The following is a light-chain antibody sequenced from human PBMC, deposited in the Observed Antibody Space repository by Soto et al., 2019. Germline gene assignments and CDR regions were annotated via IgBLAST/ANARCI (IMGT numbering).Light chain of an antibody. J-gene: IGLJ1*01. CDR2: DVG. Sequence: QSALTQPRSVSGSPGQSVTIPCTGTSSDVGGYNYVSWYQQHPGKAPKLMIYDVGKRPSGVPDRFSGSKSGNTASLTISGLQAEDEADYYCCSYAGSYTYVFGTGTKLTVL. CDR3: CSYAGSYTYV. CDR1: SSDVGGYNY. V-gene: IGLV2-11*01.